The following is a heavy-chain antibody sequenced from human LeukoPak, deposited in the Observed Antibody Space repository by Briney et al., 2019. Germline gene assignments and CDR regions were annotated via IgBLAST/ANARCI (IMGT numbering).Heavy chain of an antibody. D-gene: IGHD4-17*01. CDR2: IRYDGSNK. V-gene: IGHV3-30*02. CDR1: GFTFTSYW. J-gene: IGHJ3*02. Sequence: GGSLRLSCAASGFTFTSYWMSWVRQAPGKGLEWVAFIRYDGSNKYYADSVKGRFTISRDNSKNTLYLQMNSLRAEDTAVYYCARERNYGDPLGAFDIWGQGTMVTVSS. CDR3: ARERNYGDPLGAFDI.